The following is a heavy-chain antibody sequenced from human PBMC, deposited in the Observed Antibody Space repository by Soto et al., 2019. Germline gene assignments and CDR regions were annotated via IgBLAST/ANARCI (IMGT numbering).Heavy chain of an antibody. D-gene: IGHD2-15*01. V-gene: IGHV3-21*01. CDR3: ARNGWVVVAATPDY. J-gene: IGHJ4*02. CDR2: ISSSSSYI. Sequence: GGSLRLSCAASGFTFSSYSMNWVRQAPGKGLEWVSSISSSSSYIYYADSVKGRFTISRDNAKNSLHLQMNSLRAEDTAVYYCARNGWVVVAATPDYWGQGTLVTVSS. CDR1: GFTFSSYS.